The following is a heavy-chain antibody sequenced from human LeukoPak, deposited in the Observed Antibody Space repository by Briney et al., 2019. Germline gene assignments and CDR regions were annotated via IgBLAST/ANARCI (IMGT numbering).Heavy chain of an antibody. Sequence: ASVKVSCKASGGTFSSYAISWVLQAPGQGLEWMGGIIPIFGRANYAQKFQGRVTITADESTSTAYMELSSLRSEDTAVYYCASRPAVLPAASGDYWGQGTLVTVSS. J-gene: IGHJ4*02. CDR2: IIPIFGRA. CDR3: ASRPAVLPAASGDY. V-gene: IGHV1-69*13. D-gene: IGHD2-2*01. CDR1: GGTFSSYA.